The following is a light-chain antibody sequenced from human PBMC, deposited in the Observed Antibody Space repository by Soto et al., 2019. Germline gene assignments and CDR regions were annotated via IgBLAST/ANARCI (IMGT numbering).Light chain of an antibody. V-gene: IGLV2-14*01. J-gene: IGLJ2*01. CDR2: DVS. CDR3: SSYTSSSIVV. CDR1: SSDVGGYNY. Sequence: QSALTQPASVSGSPGQSITISCTGTSSDVGGYNYVSWYQQHPGKVPKLMIYDVSNRPSGVSNRFSGSKSGNTASLTISGLQAEDEADYYCSSYTSSSIVVFGGGTQLTVL.